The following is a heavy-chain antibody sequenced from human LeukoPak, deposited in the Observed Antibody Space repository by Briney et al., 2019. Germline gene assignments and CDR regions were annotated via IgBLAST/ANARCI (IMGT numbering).Heavy chain of an antibody. CDR2: INSDGSST. CDR1: GFTFSSYW. J-gene: IGHJ4*02. Sequence: PGWSLRLSCAASGFTFSSYWMHWVRQAPGKGLVWVSRINSDGSSTSYADSVKGRFTISRDNAKDTLYLQMNSLRAEDTAVYYCARDGYYYDSSGYFGYWGQGTLVTVSS. V-gene: IGHV3-74*01. CDR3: ARDGYYYDSSGYFGY. D-gene: IGHD3-22*01.